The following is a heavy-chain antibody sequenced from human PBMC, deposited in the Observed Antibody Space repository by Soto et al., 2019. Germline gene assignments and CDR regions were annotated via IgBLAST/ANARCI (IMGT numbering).Heavy chain of an antibody. J-gene: IGHJ4*02. CDR1: GFTFSNAW. V-gene: IGHV3-15*01. CDR3: ATGQYFDF. CDR2: IKSIYNGGTI. Sequence: GGSLRLSCVGSGFTFSNAWMSWVRQAPGKGLEWVGRIKSIYNGGTIEYAAPVKGRFIITRDDSRATVFLQMNSLKTEDTAVYYCATGQYFDFWGQGTQVTVSS.